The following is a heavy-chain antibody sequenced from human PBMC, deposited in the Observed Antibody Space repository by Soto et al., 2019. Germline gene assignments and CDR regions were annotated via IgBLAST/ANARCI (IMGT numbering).Heavy chain of an antibody. D-gene: IGHD6-19*01. V-gene: IGHV4-59*01. CDR2: IYYSGST. J-gene: IGHJ5*02. Sequence: PSETLSLTCTVSGGSISSYYWSWIRQPPGKGLEWIGYIYYSGSTNYNPSLKSRVTISVDTSKNQFSLKLSSVTAADTAVYYCARYYSGWSYPNWFDPWGKGTLVTVS. CDR1: GGSISSYY. CDR3: ARYYSGWSYPNWFDP.